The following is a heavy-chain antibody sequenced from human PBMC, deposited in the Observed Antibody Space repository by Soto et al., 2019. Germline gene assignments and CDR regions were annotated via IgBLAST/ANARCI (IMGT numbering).Heavy chain of an antibody. CDR1: GGSVSGSYYY. J-gene: IGHJ4*02. CDR3: GHSQKGNNWHYFDH. CDR2: VFHTGFT. D-gene: IGHD1-1*01. V-gene: IGHV4-39*01. Sequence: PSETLSLTCAVSGGSVSGSYYYWAWLRQSPGKGPEWIGSVFHTGFTSYNPSLESRVSVSVDTSKSQFSLKLSAVTASDTAVYYCGHSQKGNNWHYFDHWGQGA.